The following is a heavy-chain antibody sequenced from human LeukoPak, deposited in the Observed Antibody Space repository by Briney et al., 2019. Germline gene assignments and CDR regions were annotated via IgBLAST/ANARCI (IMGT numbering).Heavy chain of an antibody. D-gene: IGHD7-27*01. CDR3: AREEGNWGDAFDI. V-gene: IGHV4-38-2*02. CDR1: GYSISSGYY. CDR2: IYHSGRT. Sequence: SETLSLTCTVSGYSISSGYYWGWIRQPPGKGLEWIGSIYHSGRTFYNPSLKSRVTISVDTSKNQFSLKLTSVTAADTAVYYCAREEGNWGDAFDIWGQGTMVTVSS. J-gene: IGHJ3*02.